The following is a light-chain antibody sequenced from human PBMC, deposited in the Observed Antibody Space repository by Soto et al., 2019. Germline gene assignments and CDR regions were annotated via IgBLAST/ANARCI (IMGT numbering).Light chain of an antibody. CDR3: QEHHAPPPGYS. CDR2: GTS. Sequence: EIVLTQSPGTLSLSPGDRATLSCRASQTVSGGFLAWYHHKPGRAPRLVIYGTSNRATGVADRFRGSGSGTDFALTISRLEPEDFGVYFCQEHHAPPPGYSFGQGTKLEIK. J-gene: IGKJ2*03. V-gene: IGKV3-20*01. CDR1: QTVSGGF.